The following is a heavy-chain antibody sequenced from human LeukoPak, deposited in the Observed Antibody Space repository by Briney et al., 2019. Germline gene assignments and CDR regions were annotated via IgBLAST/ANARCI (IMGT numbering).Heavy chain of an antibody. Sequence: PSETLSLTCTVSGGSISSGSYYWSWVRQPAGKGLEWIGRIYTSGSTNYNPSLKSRVTMSVDTSKNQFSLKLSSVTAADTAVYYCARDSSSWYPNWFDPWGQGTLVTVSS. J-gene: IGHJ5*02. V-gene: IGHV4-61*02. CDR1: GGSISSGSYY. D-gene: IGHD6-13*01. CDR2: IYTSGST. CDR3: ARDSSSWYPNWFDP.